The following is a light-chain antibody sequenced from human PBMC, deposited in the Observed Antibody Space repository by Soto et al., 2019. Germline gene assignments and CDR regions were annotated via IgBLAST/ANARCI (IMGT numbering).Light chain of an antibody. CDR1: QSVSSSY. V-gene: IGKV3D-20*01. CDR2: DAS. J-gene: IGKJ1*01. CDR3: QQFCSAPQT. Sequence: EIVLTQSPATLSLSPGERATLSCGASQSVSSSYLAWYQQKPGLAPRLLIYDASSRATGIPDRFSGSGSGTDFTLTISRLEPEDVAVYYCQQFCSAPQTFGQGTKVEIK.